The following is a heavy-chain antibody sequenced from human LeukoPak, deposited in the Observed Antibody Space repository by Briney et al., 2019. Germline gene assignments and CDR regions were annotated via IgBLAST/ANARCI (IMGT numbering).Heavy chain of an antibody. Sequence: KPGGSLRLSCAVFGFSFSDYNMNWVRQAPGKGLEWISYVGRDSGTMYADSVKGRFTAARDNTRESLYLQMNSLRAEDTAVYYCAKKVGYCSSTSCYAIDYWGQGTLVTVSS. CDR3: AKKVGYCSSTSCYAIDY. CDR2: VGRDSGT. J-gene: IGHJ4*02. D-gene: IGHD2-2*01. V-gene: IGHV3-11*04. CDR1: GFSFSDYN.